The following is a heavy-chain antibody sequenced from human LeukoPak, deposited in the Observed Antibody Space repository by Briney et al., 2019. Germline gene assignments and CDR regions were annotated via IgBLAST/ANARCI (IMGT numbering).Heavy chain of an antibody. J-gene: IGHJ4*02. CDR2: ISSSSSYI. Sequence: GGSLRLSCAASGFTFSSYSMNWVRQAPGKGLEWVSSISSSSSYIYYADSVKGRFTISRDNAKNSLYLQMNSLRAEDTAVYYCARDIPAKGEGYFDYWGQGTLVTISS. D-gene: IGHD3-16*01. CDR1: GFTFSSYS. V-gene: IGHV3-21*01. CDR3: ARDIPAKGEGYFDY.